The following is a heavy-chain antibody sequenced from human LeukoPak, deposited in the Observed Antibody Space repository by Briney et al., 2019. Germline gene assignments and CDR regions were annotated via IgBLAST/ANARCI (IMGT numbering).Heavy chain of an antibody. CDR1: GFTFSSYG. J-gene: IGHJ4*02. CDR2: ISWNSGSI. Sequence: GGSLRLSCAASGFTFSSYGMHWVRQAPGKGLEWVSGISWNSGSIGYADSVKGRFTISRDNAKNSLYLQMNSLRAEDTALYYCAKDMGLRSTYSSSWFDYWGQGTLVTVSS. V-gene: IGHV3-9*01. D-gene: IGHD6-13*01. CDR3: AKDMGLRSTYSSSWFDY.